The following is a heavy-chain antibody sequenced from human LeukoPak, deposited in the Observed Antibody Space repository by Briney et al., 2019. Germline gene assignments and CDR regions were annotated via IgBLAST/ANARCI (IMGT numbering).Heavy chain of an antibody. CDR2: IKQDGSEK. Sequence: GGSLRLSCAASGFTFSSYWMSWVRQAPGKGLEWAANIKQDGSEKYYVDPVKGRFTISRDNAKNSLYLQMNSLRAEDTAVYYCARSGGDTVVVITPYYFDYWGQGTLVTVSS. CDR1: GFTFSSYW. D-gene: IGHD3-22*01. J-gene: IGHJ4*02. V-gene: IGHV3-7*03. CDR3: ARSGGDTVVVITPYYFDY.